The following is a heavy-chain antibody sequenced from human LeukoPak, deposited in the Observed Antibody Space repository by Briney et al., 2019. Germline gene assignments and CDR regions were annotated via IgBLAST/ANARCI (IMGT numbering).Heavy chain of an antibody. J-gene: IGHJ4*02. CDR3: ATLTGLAAAGYYFDY. Sequence: SETLSLTCAVYGGSFSGYYWSWIRQPPGKGLEWIGEINHSGSTNYNPSLKSRVTISVDTSKNQFSLKLSSVTAADTAVYYCATLTGLAAAGYYFDYWGQGTLVTVSS. V-gene: IGHV4-34*01. CDR1: GGSFSGYY. CDR2: INHSGST. D-gene: IGHD6-13*01.